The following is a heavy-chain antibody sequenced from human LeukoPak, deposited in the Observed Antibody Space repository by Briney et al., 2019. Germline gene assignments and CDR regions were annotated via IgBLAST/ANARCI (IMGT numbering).Heavy chain of an antibody. CDR3: ARQPLYSGSWIYYFDY. J-gene: IGHJ4*02. Sequence: SETLSLTCTVSGGSISSSSYYWGWIRQPPGTGPEWIGSIYYSGSTYYNPSLKSRVTISVDTSKNQFSLKLSSVTAADTAVYYCARQPLYSGSWIYYFDYWGQGTLVTVSS. V-gene: IGHV4-39*01. CDR2: IYYSGST. CDR1: GGSISSSSYY. D-gene: IGHD1-26*01.